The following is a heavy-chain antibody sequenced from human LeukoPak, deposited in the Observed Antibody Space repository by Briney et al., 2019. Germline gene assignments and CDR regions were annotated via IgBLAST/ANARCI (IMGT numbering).Heavy chain of an antibody. CDR1: GFTFSSYS. D-gene: IGHD3-10*01. CDR2: ISSSSSYI. CDR3: ARDAMVRGVTNYYYYYGMDV. V-gene: IGHV3-21*01. J-gene: IGHJ6*02. Sequence: PGRSLRLSCAASGFTFSSYSMNWVRQAPGKGLEWVSSISSSSSYIYYADSVKGRFTISRDNAKNSLYLQMNSLRAEDTAVYYCARDAMVRGVTNYYYYYGMDVWGQGTTVTVSS.